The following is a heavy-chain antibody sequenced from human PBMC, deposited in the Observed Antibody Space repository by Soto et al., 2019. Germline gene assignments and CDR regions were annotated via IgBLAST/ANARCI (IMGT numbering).Heavy chain of an antibody. CDR3: AAEPYSGYDWPPPNY. CDR2: IVVGSGNT. V-gene: IGHV1-58*01. CDR1: GFTFTSSA. D-gene: IGHD5-12*01. J-gene: IGHJ4*02. Sequence: QMQLLQSGPEVKKPGTSVKVSCKASGFTFTSSAVQWVRQARGQRLEWIGWIVVGSGNTNYAQKFQERVTITRDMSTSTAYMELSSLRSEDTAVYYCAAEPYSGYDWPPPNYWGQGTLVTVSS.